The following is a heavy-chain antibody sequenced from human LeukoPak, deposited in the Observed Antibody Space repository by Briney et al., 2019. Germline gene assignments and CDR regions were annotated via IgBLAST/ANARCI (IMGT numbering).Heavy chain of an antibody. CDR2: IYYSGST. Sequence: PSETLSLTCTVSGGSISSGGYYWSWIRQHPGKGLEWIGYIYYSGSTYYNPSLKSRVTISVDTSKNQFSLKLSSVTAADTAVYYCARDPPPAYCGGDCYSVWGQGTLVTVSS. D-gene: IGHD2-21*02. V-gene: IGHV4-31*03. CDR3: ARDPPPAYCGGDCYSV. J-gene: IGHJ4*02. CDR1: GGSISSGGYY.